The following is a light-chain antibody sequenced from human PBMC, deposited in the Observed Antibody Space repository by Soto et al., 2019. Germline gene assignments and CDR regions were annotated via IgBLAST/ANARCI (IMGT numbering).Light chain of an antibody. Sequence: QSVLTQPPSASGTPGQRVTISCSGGSSTIGTNAVNWYQQLPGTAPKLLIYNNNQRPSGVPDRFSGSKSGTSASLAISGLQSEDEGDYYSVAWDDSLNGYVFGTGTKVTVL. J-gene: IGLJ1*01. V-gene: IGLV1-44*01. CDR3: VAWDDSLNGYV. CDR2: NNN. CDR1: SSTIGTNA.